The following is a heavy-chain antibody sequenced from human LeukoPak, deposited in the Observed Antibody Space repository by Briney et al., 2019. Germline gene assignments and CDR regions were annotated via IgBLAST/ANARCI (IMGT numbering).Heavy chain of an antibody. CDR1: GGSISSSSYY. CDR3: ARQAYPWVRSSARFDP. D-gene: IGHD4/OR15-4a*01. J-gene: IGHJ5*02. V-gene: IGHV4-39*01. Sequence: SETLSLTCTVSGGSISSSSYYWGWIRQPPGKGLEWIGSIYYSGSTKYNPSLKSRVAISVDTSKNQFSLKLSSVTAADTAVYYCARQAYPWVRSSARFDPWGQGILVTVSS. CDR2: IYYSGST.